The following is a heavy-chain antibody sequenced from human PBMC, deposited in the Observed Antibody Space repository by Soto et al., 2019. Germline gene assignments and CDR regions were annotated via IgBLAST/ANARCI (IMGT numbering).Heavy chain of an antibody. Sequence: ASVKVSCKASGYTFTSYAMHWVRQAPGQRLEWMGWINAGDGNTKYSQKFQGRVTITRDTSASTAYMELSSLRSEDTTVYYCARSIVVVTAADYWGQGTLVTVSS. V-gene: IGHV1-3*01. J-gene: IGHJ4*02. D-gene: IGHD2-21*02. CDR1: GYTFTSYA. CDR3: ARSIVVVTAADY. CDR2: INAGDGNT.